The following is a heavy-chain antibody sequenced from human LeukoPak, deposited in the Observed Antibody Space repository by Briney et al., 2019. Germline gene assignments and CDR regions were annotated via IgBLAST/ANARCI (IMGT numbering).Heavy chain of an antibody. D-gene: IGHD6-19*01. V-gene: IGHV4-39*01. CDR1: GGSISSSSYY. CDR2: IYYSAST. CDR3: ARRTSGWPIDY. Sequence: PSETLSLTCTVSGGSISSSSYYWGWIRQPPGKGLECIGSIYYSASTYYNPSLKSRVTISADTSKNQFSLKLSSVTAADTAVYYCARRTSGWPIDYWGQGTLVTVSS. J-gene: IGHJ4*02.